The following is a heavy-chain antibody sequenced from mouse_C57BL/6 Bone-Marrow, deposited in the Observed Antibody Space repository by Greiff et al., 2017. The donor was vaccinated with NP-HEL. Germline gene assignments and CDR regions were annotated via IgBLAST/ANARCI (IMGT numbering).Heavy chain of an antibody. J-gene: IGHJ3*01. Sequence: EVQLQQSGPELVKPGASVKIPCKASGYTFTDYNMDWVKRSHGKSLEWIGDINPNNGGTIYNQKFKSKATLTVDKSSSTAYMELRSLTSEDTAVYYCARRGYYGSSYGFAYWGQGTLVTVSA. CDR3: ARRGYYGSSYGFAY. D-gene: IGHD1-1*01. CDR1: GYTFTDYN. V-gene: IGHV1-18*01. CDR2: INPNNGGT.